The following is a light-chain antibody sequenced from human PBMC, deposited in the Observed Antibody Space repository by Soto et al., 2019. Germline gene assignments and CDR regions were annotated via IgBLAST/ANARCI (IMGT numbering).Light chain of an antibody. CDR3: QQYDSYSPT. J-gene: IGKJ1*01. Sequence: AIQLTQSPSSLSASVGDSVTITCRTSQGISSALAWYQQKPGRPPKLLIYDASNLESGVPSRFSGSGSGTEFTLTIGSLQPDDFATYYCQQYDSYSPTFGQGTRVEFK. V-gene: IGKV1-13*02. CDR1: QGISSA. CDR2: DAS.